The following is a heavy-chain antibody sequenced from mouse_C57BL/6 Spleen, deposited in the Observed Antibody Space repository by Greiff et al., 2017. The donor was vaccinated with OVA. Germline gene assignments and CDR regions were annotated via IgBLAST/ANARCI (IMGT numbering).Heavy chain of an antibody. CDR1: GYAFSSYW. J-gene: IGHJ2*01. V-gene: IGHV1-80*01. CDR3: ARSPLYGNYGYYFDY. D-gene: IGHD2-1*01. CDR2: IYPGDGDT. Sequence: VQLQESGAELVKPGASVKISCKASGYAFSSYWMNWVKQRPGKGLEWIGQIYPGDGDTNYNGKFKGKATLTADKSSSTAYMQLSSLTSEDSAVYFCARSPLYGNYGYYFDYWGQGTTLTVSS.